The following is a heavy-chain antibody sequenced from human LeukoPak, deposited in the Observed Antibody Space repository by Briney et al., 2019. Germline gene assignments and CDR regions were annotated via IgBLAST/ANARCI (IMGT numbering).Heavy chain of an antibody. CDR3: AKDDAWLQYNY. V-gene: IGHV3-11*01. CDR1: GFTFSDYY. CDR2: ISSSGSTT. Sequence: GGSLRLSCAASGFTFSDYYMSWIRQAPGKGLEWVSYISSSGSTTYYADSVKGRFTISRDNSKNTLYLQMNSLRVEDTAVFYCAKDDAWLQYNYWGQGTLVTVSS. D-gene: IGHD5-24*01. J-gene: IGHJ4*02.